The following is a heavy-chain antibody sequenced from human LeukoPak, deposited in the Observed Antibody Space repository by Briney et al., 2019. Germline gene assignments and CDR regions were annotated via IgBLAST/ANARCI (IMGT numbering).Heavy chain of an antibody. CDR1: GYTLTGYY. V-gene: IGHV1-2*02. D-gene: IGHD6-13*01. J-gene: IGHJ4*02. CDR2: INPNSGGT. Sequence: GASVKVSCKASGYTLTGYYMHWVRQAPGQGLEWMGWINPNSGGTNYAQKFQGRVTMTRDTSISTAYMELSRLRSDDTAVYYCARDDSSSWYLGIDYWGQGTLVTVSS. CDR3: ARDDSSSWYLGIDY.